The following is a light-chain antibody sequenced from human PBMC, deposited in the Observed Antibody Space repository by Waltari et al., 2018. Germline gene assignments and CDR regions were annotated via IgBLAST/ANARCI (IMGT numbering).Light chain of an antibody. CDR1: QSVDTY. V-gene: IGKV3-11*01. Sequence: EIVLTQSPATLSLSPGAGATLSCRASQSVDTYLAWYQQKPGRAPRLIITDTSNRATDIPARFSGSGSGTDFTLTISSLESEDFAVYYCQQRRSWPLTFGQGTRLE. CDR2: DTS. J-gene: IGKJ5*01. CDR3: QQRRSWPLT.